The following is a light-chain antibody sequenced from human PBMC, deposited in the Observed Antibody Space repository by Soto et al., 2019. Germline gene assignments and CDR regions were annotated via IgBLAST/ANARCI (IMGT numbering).Light chain of an antibody. CDR3: QQFGNSLYT. J-gene: IGKJ2*01. CDR1: QSVSSSP. V-gene: IGKV3-20*01. CDR2: DTS. Sequence: EIVLTQSPGTLSLSPGERATLSCKASQSVSSSPLAWYQQKVGQPPRLLLHDTSSRAAGIPDRFSGSGSGTDFTLTISRLEPEDFAVYYCQQFGNSLYTFGQGTKLEIK.